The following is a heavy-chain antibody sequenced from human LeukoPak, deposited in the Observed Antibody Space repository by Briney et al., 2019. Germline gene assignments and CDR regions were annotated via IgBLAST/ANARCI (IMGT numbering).Heavy chain of an antibody. CDR1: GFTFSDYY. CDR2: ISSSGSTI. CDR3: ARDMIVVWNGAFDI. V-gene: IGHV3-11*04. J-gene: IGHJ3*02. Sequence: PGGSLRLSCAASGFTFSDYYMSWIRQAPGKWLEWVSYISSSGSTIYYADSVKGRFTISRDNAKNSLYLQMNSLRDEDTAVYYCARDMIVVWNGAFDIWGQGTMVTVSS. D-gene: IGHD3-22*01.